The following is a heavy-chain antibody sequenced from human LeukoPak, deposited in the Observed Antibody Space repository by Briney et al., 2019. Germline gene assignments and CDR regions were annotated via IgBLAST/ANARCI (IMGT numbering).Heavy chain of an antibody. Sequence: SQTLSLTCTVSGGSISSGSYYWSWIRQPAGKGLEWIGRIYTSGSTNYNPSLKSRVTISVDTSKNQFSLKLSSVTAADTAVYYCARGSWGYYDFWSGYYTDYYYYYYMDVWGKGTTVAVSS. D-gene: IGHD3-3*01. CDR1: GGSISSGSYY. CDR3: ARGSWGYYDFWSGYYTDYYYYYYMDV. CDR2: IYTSGST. V-gene: IGHV4-61*02. J-gene: IGHJ6*03.